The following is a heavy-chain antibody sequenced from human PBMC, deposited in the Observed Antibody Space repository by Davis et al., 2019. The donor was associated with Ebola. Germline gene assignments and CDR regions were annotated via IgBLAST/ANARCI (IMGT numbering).Heavy chain of an antibody. Sequence: SETLSLTCAVYGGSFSGYYWSWIRQPPGKGLEWIGEINHSGSTNYNPSLKSRVTISVDTSKNQFSLKLSSVTAADTAVYYCARELITMIVVDLYYYYGMDVWGQGTTVTVSS. CDR1: GGSFSGYY. J-gene: IGHJ6*02. CDR2: INHSGST. V-gene: IGHV4-34*01. D-gene: IGHD3-22*01. CDR3: ARELITMIVVDLYYYYGMDV.